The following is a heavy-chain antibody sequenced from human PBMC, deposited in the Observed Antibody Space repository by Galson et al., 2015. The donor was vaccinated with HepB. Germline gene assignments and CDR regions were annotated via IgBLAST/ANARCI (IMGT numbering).Heavy chain of an antibody. D-gene: IGHD6-13*01. V-gene: IGHV3-11*06. CDR1: GFTFSDYY. CDR2: ISSSSSYT. CDR3: ARSWGAAGVFDY. Sequence: SLRLSCAASGFTFSDYYMSWIRQAPGKGLEWVSYISSSSSYTNYADSVKGRFTISRDNAKNSLYLQMNSLRAEDTAVYYCARSWGAAGVFDYWGQGTLVTVSS. J-gene: IGHJ4*02.